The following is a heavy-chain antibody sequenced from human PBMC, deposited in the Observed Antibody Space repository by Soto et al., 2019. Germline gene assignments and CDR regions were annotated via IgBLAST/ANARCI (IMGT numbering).Heavy chain of an antibody. Sequence: QVQLVESGGGVVQPGRSLRLSCAASGFSFSTYGMHRVRQAPGKGLEWVAVIWDDGTNKYYADSVKGRFTISRDNSKNTLYLQMNSLRAEDTAVYYGVRDLREDGCSSSSCFYFDYWGQGTLVTVSS. J-gene: IGHJ4*02. V-gene: IGHV3-33*01. D-gene: IGHD2-2*01. CDR2: IWDDGTNK. CDR1: GFSFSTYG. CDR3: VRDLREDGCSSSSCFYFDY.